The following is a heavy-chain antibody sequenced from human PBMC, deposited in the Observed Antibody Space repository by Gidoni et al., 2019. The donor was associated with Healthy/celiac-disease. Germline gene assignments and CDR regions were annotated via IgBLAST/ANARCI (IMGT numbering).Heavy chain of an antibody. Sequence: QVQLVQSGAEVQKHGASVKVSCKASGYTFTGYYMHWLRQAPGQGLEWMGWINPNSGGTNYAQKFQGRVTMTRDTSISTAYMELSRLRSDDTAVYYCARDLVVVAATVRPYYYYGMDVWGQGTTVTVSS. J-gene: IGHJ6*02. CDR1: GYTFTGYY. CDR3: ARDLVVVAATVRPYYYYGMDV. CDR2: INPNSGGT. V-gene: IGHV1-2*02. D-gene: IGHD2-15*01.